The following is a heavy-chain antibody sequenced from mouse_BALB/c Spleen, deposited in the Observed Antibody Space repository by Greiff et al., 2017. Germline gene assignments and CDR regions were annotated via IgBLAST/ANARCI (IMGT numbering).Heavy chain of an antibody. J-gene: IGHJ4*01. Sequence: EVQLQESGAELVRPGALVKLSCKASGFNIKDYYMHWVKQRPEQGLEWIGWIDPENGNTIYDPKFQGKASITADTSSNTAYLQLSSLTSEDTAVYYCARSIYYYGSSYRNAMDYWGQGTSVTVSS. V-gene: IGHV14-1*02. CDR3: ARSIYYYGSSYRNAMDY. D-gene: IGHD1-1*01. CDR2: IDPENGNT. CDR1: GFNIKDYY.